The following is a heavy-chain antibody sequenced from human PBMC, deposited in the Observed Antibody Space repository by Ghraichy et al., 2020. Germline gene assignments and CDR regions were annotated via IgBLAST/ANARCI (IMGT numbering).Heavy chain of an antibody. Sequence: GGSLRLSCAASGFTFSRYEMSWVRQAPRKGLEWVAHISASESTIHYVDSVKGRFTISRDNAKNSLYLQMNSLRAEGTAVYYCARRTDSSGFHFYLDYWGQGIMVTVSA. D-gene: IGHD3-22*01. CDR2: ISASESTI. J-gene: IGHJ4*02. V-gene: IGHV3-48*03. CDR3: ARRTDSSGFHFYLDY. CDR1: GFTFSRYE.